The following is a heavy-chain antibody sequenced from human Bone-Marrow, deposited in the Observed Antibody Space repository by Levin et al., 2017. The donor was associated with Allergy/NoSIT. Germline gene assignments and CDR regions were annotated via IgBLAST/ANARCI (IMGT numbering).Heavy chain of an antibody. J-gene: IGHJ1*01. Sequence: KASETLSLTCAVSGGSFSGYFWTWIRQPPGKGLEWIGEISQSGSTNYNPSLNSRVTISIDTSKSQFSLKLSSVTAADTAVYYCASDVAENDFDTSGSYLQHWGQGTLVTVSS. V-gene: IGHV4-34*01. D-gene: IGHD3-22*01. CDR1: GGSFSGYF. CDR3: ASDVAENDFDTSGSYLQH. CDR2: ISQSGST.